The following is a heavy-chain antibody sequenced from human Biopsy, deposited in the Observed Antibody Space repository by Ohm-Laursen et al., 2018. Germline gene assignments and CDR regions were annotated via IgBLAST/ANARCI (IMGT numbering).Heavy chain of an antibody. CDR1: DGSISNIINY. CDR2: IYHTGIT. Sequence: SDTLSLTCTVTDGSISNIINYWGWIRQPLGKGLEWLGSIYHTGITDYNPSLKSRVTISEDTSNNQFSLKLSSLTAADTAVYYCARHSFGSGRDFWGQGTLVTVSS. J-gene: IGHJ4*02. V-gene: IGHV4-39*01. CDR3: ARHSFGSGRDF. D-gene: IGHD3-10*01.